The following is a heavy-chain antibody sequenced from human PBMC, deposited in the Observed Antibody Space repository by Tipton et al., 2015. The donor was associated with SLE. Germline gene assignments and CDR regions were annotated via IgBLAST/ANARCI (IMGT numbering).Heavy chain of an antibody. V-gene: IGHV4-34*01. J-gene: IGHJ4*02. CDR3: ARDLGDY. CDR1: GGSFSGYY. Sequence: TLSLTCAVYGGSFSGYYWSWIRQPPGKGLEWIGEINHSGSTNYNPSLKSRVTISVDTSKNQFSLKLSSMTAADTAVYYCARDLGDYWGRGALVTVSS. CDR2: INHSGST. D-gene: IGHD3-16*01.